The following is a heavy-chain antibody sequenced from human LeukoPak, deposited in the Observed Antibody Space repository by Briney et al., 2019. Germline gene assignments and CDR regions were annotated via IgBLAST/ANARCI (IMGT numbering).Heavy chain of an antibody. V-gene: IGHV3-9*01. Sequence: SGGSLRLSCAASGFTFGDYAMHWVRQAPGKGLEWVSGISWNSGSMGYADSVKGRFAISGDNAKNSLYLQMNSLRAEDTALYYCAKGSSGSVDYWGQGTLVTVSS. CDR3: AKGSSGSVDY. D-gene: IGHD1-14*01. CDR2: ISWNSGSM. CDR1: GFTFGDYA. J-gene: IGHJ4*02.